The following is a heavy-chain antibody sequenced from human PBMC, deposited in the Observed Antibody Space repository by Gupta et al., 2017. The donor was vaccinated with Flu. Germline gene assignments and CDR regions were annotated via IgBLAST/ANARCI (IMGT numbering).Heavy chain of an antibody. Sequence: QVQLQESGPGLVKPSQTLSLTCTVSGVSVSSTNYYWRWIRQAAGKGLEWIGRIYDSESTNYNPSLKSRGTISVDTSKNQFSLKLSPVTAADTAVYYCARDTLASGSSDYWGQGTLVTVSS. CDR2: IYDSEST. J-gene: IGHJ4*02. CDR1: GVSVSSTNYY. D-gene: IGHD1-26*01. V-gene: IGHV4-61*02. CDR3: ARDTLASGSSDY.